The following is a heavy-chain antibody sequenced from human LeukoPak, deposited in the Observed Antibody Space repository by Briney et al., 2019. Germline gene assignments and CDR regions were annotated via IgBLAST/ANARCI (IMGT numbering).Heavy chain of an antibody. V-gene: IGHV3-48*01. CDR2: IRGRADTT. CDR1: GFTFTMFN. Sequence: GSLRLSCAASGFTFTMFNMNWVRQAPGKGLEWIAFIRGRADTTYYAGSVQGRFTISRDNADDSVYLQMDSLRVEDTAVYYCARTYDYGVGPPGDAFDNWGQGTLVTVPS. J-gene: IGHJ3*02. CDR3: ARTYDYGVGPPGDAFDN. D-gene: IGHD3-3*01.